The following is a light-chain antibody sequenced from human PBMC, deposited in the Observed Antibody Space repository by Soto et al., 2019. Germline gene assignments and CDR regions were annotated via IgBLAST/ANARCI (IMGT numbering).Light chain of an antibody. J-gene: IGKJ2*01. V-gene: IGKV3-20*01. CDR2: DAS. Sequence: EIVFTQSPGTLSSSPGERATLSCRASQSVSSGYLAWYQQKPGQAPRLLIYDASSRATGIPDRFSGSGSGTDFTLTISRLEPEDFAVYYCQQYGSSPYAFGQGTKVDIK. CDR1: QSVSSGY. CDR3: QQYGSSPYA.